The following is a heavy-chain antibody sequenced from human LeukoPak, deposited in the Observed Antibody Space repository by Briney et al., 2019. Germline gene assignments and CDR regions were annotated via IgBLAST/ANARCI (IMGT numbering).Heavy chain of an antibody. V-gene: IGHV1-69*04. D-gene: IGHD4-11*01. Sequence: GSSVKVSCKASGGTFSSYTISWVRQAPGQGLEWMERIIPILGIANYAQKFQGRVTITADKSTSTAYMELSSLRSEDTAVYYCARERGYSNYAIDFWGQGTLVTVSS. J-gene: IGHJ4*02. CDR2: IIPILGIA. CDR1: GGTFSSYT. CDR3: ARERGYSNYAIDF.